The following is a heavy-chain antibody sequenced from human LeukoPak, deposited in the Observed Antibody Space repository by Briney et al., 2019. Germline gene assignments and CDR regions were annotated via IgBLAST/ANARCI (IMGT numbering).Heavy chain of an antibody. CDR1: GITFSSYG. Sequence: PGGSLRLSCAVSGITFSSYGMHWVRQAPGKGREGVAVISYDGSNKYYADSVKGRFTISRDNSKNTLYLQMNSLRAEDTAVYYCARDHYDILTGYLSYWGQGTLVTVSS. CDR3: ARDHYDILTGYLSY. V-gene: IGHV3-30*04. J-gene: IGHJ4*02. D-gene: IGHD3-9*01. CDR2: ISYDGSNK.